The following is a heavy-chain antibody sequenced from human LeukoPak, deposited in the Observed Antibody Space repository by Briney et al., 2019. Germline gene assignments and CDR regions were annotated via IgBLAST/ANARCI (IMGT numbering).Heavy chain of an antibody. CDR2: INPHSGGT. J-gene: IGHJ4*02. CDR1: GYTFTDYY. Sequence: GASVKVSCKASGYTFTDYYMHWVRQAPGQGLEWMGWINPHSGGTDHAQKFQGRVTMTRDTSISTAYMELSRLRSEDTAVYYCARVLRYYDILSKPFDYWGQGTLVTVSS. CDR3: ARVLRYYDILSKPFDY. D-gene: IGHD3-9*01. V-gene: IGHV1-2*02.